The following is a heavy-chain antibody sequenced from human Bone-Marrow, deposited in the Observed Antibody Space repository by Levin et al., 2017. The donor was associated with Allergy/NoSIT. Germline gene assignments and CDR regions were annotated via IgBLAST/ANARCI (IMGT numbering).Heavy chain of an antibody. CDR3: AHEFEVGLCAGGSCHETIGALDY. Sequence: ESGPTLVKPTQTFTLTCSFSGFLFTTDGVGVGWIRQPPGKALEWLALIYWNDDKRYSPSLKSRLTIATDSSKNQVVLTMTNVDPLEPATEYCAHEFEVGLCAGGSCHETIGALDYWGKGTLVTVSS. CDR1: GFLFTTDGVG. CDR2: IYWNDDK. J-gene: IGHJ4*02. D-gene: IGHD2-8*02. V-gene: IGHV2-5*01.